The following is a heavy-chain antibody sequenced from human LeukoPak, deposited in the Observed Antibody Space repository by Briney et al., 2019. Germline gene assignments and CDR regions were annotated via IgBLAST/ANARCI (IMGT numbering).Heavy chain of an antibody. D-gene: IGHD2-15*01. Sequence: PGRSLRLSCAASGFTFSSHDMKWVRQAPGKGLEWVSSITTATSSYIYYADSVKGRFTISRDDARNSLYLQMDSLRAEDTAVYYCARDYGGSHYFDYWGQGTLVTVSS. CDR2: ITTATSSYI. CDR3: ARDYGGSHYFDY. CDR1: GFTFSSHD. V-gene: IGHV3-21*01. J-gene: IGHJ4*02.